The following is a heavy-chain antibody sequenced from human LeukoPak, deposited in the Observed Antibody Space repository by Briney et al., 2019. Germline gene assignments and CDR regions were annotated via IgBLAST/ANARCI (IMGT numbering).Heavy chain of an antibody. CDR3: ARGRKFDY. D-gene: IGHD6-6*01. V-gene: IGHV3-9*01. CDR2: ISWNGGSI. J-gene: IGHJ4*02. Sequence: PGRSLRLSCAASGFTFDDYAMHWVRQAPGKGLEWVSGISWNGGSIGYADSVKGRFTISRHNSKNTLYLQMNSLRAEDTAVYYCARGRKFDYWGQGTLVTVSS. CDR1: GFTFDDYA.